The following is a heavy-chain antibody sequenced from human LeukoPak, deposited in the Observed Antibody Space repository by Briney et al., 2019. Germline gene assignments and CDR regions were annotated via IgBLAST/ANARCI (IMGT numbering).Heavy chain of an antibody. CDR2: IKQDGSEK. D-gene: IGHD6-19*01. V-gene: IGHV3-7*01. Sequence: RGSLRLSCAASGFTLSSYWMSWVRLAPGKGLEWVANIKQDGSEKYYVDSVKGRFTISRDNAKNSLYLQMNSLRAEDTAVYYCARDWEYSSGWSAFDIWGQGTMVTVSS. CDR3: ARDWEYSSGWSAFDI. CDR1: GFTLSSYW. J-gene: IGHJ3*02.